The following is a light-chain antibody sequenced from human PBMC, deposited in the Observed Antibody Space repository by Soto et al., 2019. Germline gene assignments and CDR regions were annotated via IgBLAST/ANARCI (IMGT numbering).Light chain of an antibody. CDR1: QNIRNY. CDR3: QQSYNIQALT. CDR2: GAA. V-gene: IGKV1-39*01. J-gene: IGKJ4*01. Sequence: DIHMTQSPSSLSASVGDRFAITCRASQNIRNYLNWYQQKPVKAPKVLXYGAASLQSGVPSRFNGSGSGTNFTLTINSLQPEDYATYYCQQSYNIQALTFGGGTKVDIK.